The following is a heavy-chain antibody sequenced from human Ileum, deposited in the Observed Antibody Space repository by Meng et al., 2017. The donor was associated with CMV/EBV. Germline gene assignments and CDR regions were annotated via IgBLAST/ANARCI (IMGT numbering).Heavy chain of an antibody. D-gene: IGHD5-12*01. CDR1: GYTFTDYF. CDR3: LAYSGSSFRFDP. J-gene: IGHJ5*02. CDR2: INFNSGAT. V-gene: IGHV1-2*02. Sequence: ASVKVSCKASGYTFTDYFMWMRQAPGQGLEWVGWINFNSGATNYAQKFQGRVTMTRDMSVSTVYMEMSSLRPDDTAVYYCLAYSGSSFRFDPWGQGTQVTVSS.